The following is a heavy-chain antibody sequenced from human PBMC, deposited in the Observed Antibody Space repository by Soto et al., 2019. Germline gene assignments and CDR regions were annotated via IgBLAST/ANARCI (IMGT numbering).Heavy chain of an antibody. V-gene: IGHV1-3*01. CDR3: ARMTRAGKGDGDAFDI. Sequence: ASVKVSCKASGYTFTSYAMHWVRQAPGQRLEWMGWINAGNGNTKYSQKFQGRVTITRDTSASTAYMELSSLRSEDTAVYYCARMTRAGKGDGDAFDIWGHGTMVTVSS. CDR1: GYTFTSYA. D-gene: IGHD2-21*02. J-gene: IGHJ3*02. CDR2: INAGNGNT.